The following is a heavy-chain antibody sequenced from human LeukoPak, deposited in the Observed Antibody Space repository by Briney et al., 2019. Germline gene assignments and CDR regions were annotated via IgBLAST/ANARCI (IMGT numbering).Heavy chain of an antibody. CDR1: GFTFSNYW. D-gene: IGHD3-3*02. CDR3: ARDKISGPTSLDY. V-gene: IGHV3-7*01. J-gene: IGHJ4*02. CDR2: IKPDVSEI. Sequence: PGGSLRLSCAASGFTFSNYWMSWVRQAPGKGLEWVANIKPDVSEIYYVDSVKGRFTISRDNAKNYLYLQMNSLRVEDTAVYYCARDKISGPTSLDYWGQGTLVTVSS.